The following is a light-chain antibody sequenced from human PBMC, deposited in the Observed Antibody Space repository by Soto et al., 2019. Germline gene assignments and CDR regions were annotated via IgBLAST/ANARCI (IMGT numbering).Light chain of an antibody. CDR2: ETS. Sequence: EIVLTQFPGTLSLSPGERATLSCRTSQSVTAGYFAWYQQKPGQAPRLPIYETSSRTTGTPDRFSGGGSGTDFTLTISRLEPEVFAIYYCQQYGNSPTFGPGTKVEIK. CDR1: QSVTAGY. CDR3: QQYGNSPT. V-gene: IGKV3-20*01. J-gene: IGKJ1*01.